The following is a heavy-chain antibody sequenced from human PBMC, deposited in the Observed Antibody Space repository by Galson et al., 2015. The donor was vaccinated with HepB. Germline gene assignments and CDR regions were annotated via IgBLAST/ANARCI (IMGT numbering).Heavy chain of an antibody. CDR1: GFTFSSYG. CDR2: ISYAGTNK. V-gene: IGHV3-30*18. D-gene: IGHD4-23*01. J-gene: IGHJ5*02. Sequence: SLRLSCAASGFTFSSYGMHWVRQAPGKGPEWVAVISYAGTNKYYADSVKGRFTISRDNSKNTLYLQMNSLRAEDTAVYYCAKDPGYSDYGGNWLDPWGQGTLVTVSS. CDR3: AKDPGYSDYGGNWLDP.